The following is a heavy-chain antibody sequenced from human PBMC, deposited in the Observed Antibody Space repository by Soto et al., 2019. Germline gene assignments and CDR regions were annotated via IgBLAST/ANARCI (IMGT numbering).Heavy chain of an antibody. Sequence: SETLSLTCTVSGGSISSSSYYWGWIRQPPGKGLEWIGSIYYSGSTYYNPSLKSRVTISVDTSKNQFSLKLSSVTAADTAVYYCARQRIVWFGELLGWFDPWGQGTLVTVS. CDR3: ARQRIVWFGELLGWFDP. D-gene: IGHD3-10*01. CDR1: GGSISSSSYY. CDR2: IYYSGST. J-gene: IGHJ5*02. V-gene: IGHV4-39*01.